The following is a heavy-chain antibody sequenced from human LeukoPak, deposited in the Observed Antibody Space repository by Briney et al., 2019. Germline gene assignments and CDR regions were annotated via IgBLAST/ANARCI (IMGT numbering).Heavy chain of an antibody. V-gene: IGHV1-2*04. CDR1: GYTFTGYY. D-gene: IGHD5-18*01. J-gene: IGHJ4*02. Sequence: ASVKVSCKASGYTFTGYYMRWVRQAPGQGLEWMGWINPNSGGTNYAQKFQGWVTMTRDTSISTAYMELSRLRSDDTAVYYCARGEGYGPTYYFDYWGQGTLVTVSS. CDR3: ARGEGYGPTYYFDY. CDR2: INPNSGGT.